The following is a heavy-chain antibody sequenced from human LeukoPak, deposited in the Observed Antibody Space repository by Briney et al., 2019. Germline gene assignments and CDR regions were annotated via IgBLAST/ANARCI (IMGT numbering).Heavy chain of an antibody. D-gene: IGHD6-19*01. CDR2: IILGGRSA. J-gene: IGHJ4*02. CDR3: ASVSGCPPCHFDY. CDR1: GFTFSSSW. Sequence: PGGSLRLSCAASGFTFSSSWMHWVRQVPGKGLVWVSSIILGGRSALFADSVKGRFTISRDNAKNTLYLQMNSLRGDDTAVYYCASVSGCPPCHFDYWGQGTLVTVSS. V-gene: IGHV3-74*01.